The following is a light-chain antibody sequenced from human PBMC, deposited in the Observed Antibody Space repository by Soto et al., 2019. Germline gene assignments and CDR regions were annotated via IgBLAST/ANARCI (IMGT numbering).Light chain of an antibody. V-gene: IGKV3-20*01. CDR2: GAS. J-gene: IGKJ1*01. Sequence: EVVLTQSPGTLSLSPGERATLQCRASQSFGSYLAWFQQKPGQAPRLLIFGASGRATGIPDRFSGSGSGTDFTLTISRLDTEDFAVYYCQQYGKSPWTFGQGTTVEIK. CDR1: QSFGSY. CDR3: QQYGKSPWT.